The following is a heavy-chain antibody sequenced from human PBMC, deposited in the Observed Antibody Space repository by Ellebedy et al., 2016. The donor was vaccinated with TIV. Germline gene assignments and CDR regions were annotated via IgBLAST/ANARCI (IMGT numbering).Heavy chain of an antibody. CDR2: IKQDGSEI. V-gene: IGHV3-7*01. CDR1: GFTLRNYW. Sequence: LSLTXAASGFTLRNYWMSWVRQAPGKGLEWVANIKQDGSEIYYVNSVKGRFTISRDNAKNSLYLQMNSLRAEDTAVYYCARRYFDLWGRGTLVTVSS. J-gene: IGHJ2*01. CDR3: ARRYFDL.